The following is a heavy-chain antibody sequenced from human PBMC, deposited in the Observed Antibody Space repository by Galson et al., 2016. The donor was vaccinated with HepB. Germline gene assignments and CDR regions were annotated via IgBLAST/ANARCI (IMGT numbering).Heavy chain of an antibody. CDR2: ISLLASTT. Sequence: LRLSCAASGFTFNQFAMSWFRQAPGTGLGWVSTISLLASTTYYADSVKGRFVISGDNSQSTLHLQMNSLRADDTAVYYCAKDRRGIYGYDLVDYWGQGTLVTVSS. J-gene: IGHJ4*02. V-gene: IGHV3-23*01. CDR3: AKDRRGIYGYDLVDY. CDR1: GFTFNQFA. D-gene: IGHD5-12*01.